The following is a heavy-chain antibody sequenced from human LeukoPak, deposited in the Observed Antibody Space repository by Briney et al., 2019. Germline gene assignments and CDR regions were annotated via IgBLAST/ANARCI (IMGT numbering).Heavy chain of an antibody. V-gene: IGHV3-30-3*01. D-gene: IGHD5-18*01. CDR1: GFTFSSYA. CDR2: ILYDGSNK. CDR3: ARVSNTAMVKSPIDY. J-gene: IGHJ4*02. Sequence: PGGSLRLSCAASGFTFSSYAMHWVRQAPGKGLEWVAVILYDGSNKYYADSVKGRFTISRDNSKNTLYLQMNSLRAEDTAVYYCARVSNTAMVKSPIDYWGQGTLVTVSS.